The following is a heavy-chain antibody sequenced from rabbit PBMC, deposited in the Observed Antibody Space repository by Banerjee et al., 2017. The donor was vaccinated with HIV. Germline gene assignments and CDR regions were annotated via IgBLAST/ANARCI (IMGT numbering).Heavy chain of an antibody. CDR1: GFSFSNKYV. V-gene: IGHV1S40*01. J-gene: IGHJ6*01. CDR2: INTSSGNT. CDR3: ARDGAGYAGYGYARL. Sequence: QSLEESGGGLVQPEGSLTLTSKASGFSFSNKYVMCWVRQAPGKGLEWIACINTSSGNTVYASWAKGRFTLSKTSSTTVTLQMTSLTAADTATYFCARDGAGYAGYGYARLWGQGTLVTVS. D-gene: IGHD6-1*01.